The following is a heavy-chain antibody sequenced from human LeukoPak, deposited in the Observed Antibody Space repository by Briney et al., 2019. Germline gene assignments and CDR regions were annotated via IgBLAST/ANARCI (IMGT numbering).Heavy chain of an antibody. CDR1: GYTFTSYV. Sequence: ASVKVSCKASGYTFTSYVISWVRQAPGQGLEWMGWISAYNGNTNYAQKLQGRVTMTTDTSTSTAYMELRSLRSDDTAVYYCATSEYYYDSSGYYGNWGQGTLVTVSS. CDR3: ATSEYYYDSSGYYGN. V-gene: IGHV1-18*01. CDR2: ISAYNGNT. D-gene: IGHD3-22*01. J-gene: IGHJ4*02.